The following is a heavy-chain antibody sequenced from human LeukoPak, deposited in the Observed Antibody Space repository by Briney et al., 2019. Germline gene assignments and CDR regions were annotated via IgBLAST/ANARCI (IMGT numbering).Heavy chain of an antibody. CDR2: ISYDGSNK. J-gene: IGHJ4*02. CDR1: GFTFSSYG. Sequence: PGGSLRLSCAASGFTFSSYGMHWVRQAPGKGLEWVAVISYDGSNKYYADSVKGRFTISRDNSKNTLYLQMNSLRAEDTAVYYCAKDAEYSSSWFDYWGQGTLGTVSS. CDR3: AKDAEYSSSWFDY. D-gene: IGHD6-13*01. V-gene: IGHV3-30*18.